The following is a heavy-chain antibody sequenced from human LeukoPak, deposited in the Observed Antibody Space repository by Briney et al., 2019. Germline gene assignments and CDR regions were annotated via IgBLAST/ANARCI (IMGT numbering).Heavy chain of an antibody. D-gene: IGHD4-11*01. V-gene: IGHV3-33*06. Sequence: HSGGSLRLSCAASGFTFSHYAFHWVRQAPGKGLEWVAVIWSDATNQFYADSVKGRFTISRDYSQKTVYLEMDSLTIEVTAIYYCAKDAQRGFDYSNSLEYWGPGTLVSVSS. CDR2: IWSDATNQ. CDR3: AKDAQRGFDYSNSLEY. CDR1: GFTFSHYA. J-gene: IGHJ4*02.